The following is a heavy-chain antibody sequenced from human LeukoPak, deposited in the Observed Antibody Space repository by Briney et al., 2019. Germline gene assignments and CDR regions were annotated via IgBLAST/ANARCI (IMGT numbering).Heavy chain of an antibody. V-gene: IGHV1-2*02. D-gene: IGHD6-19*01. J-gene: IGHJ4*02. CDR3: ARDEAVAGMGY. CDR2: INPNSGGT. CDR1: GYKFTGHY. Sequence: ASVKVSCKASGYKFTGHYMHWVRQAPGQGLEWMGWINPNSGGTNYAQKFQGRVTMTRDTSISTAYMEVSRLRSDDTAVYYCARDEAVAGMGYWGQGTLVTVSS.